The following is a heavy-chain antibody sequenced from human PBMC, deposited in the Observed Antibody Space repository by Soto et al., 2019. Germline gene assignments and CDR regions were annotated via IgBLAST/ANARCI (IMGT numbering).Heavy chain of an antibody. CDR1: GFTFSNAW. J-gene: IGHJ6*03. D-gene: IGHD3-16*01. CDR3: TTEGAYLYYDYMDV. CDR2: IKSKTDGGTP. V-gene: IGHV3-15*01. Sequence: EVQLVESGGGLVKPGGSLRLSCAASGFTFSNAWMSWVRQAPGKGLEWVGRIKSKTDGGTPDYAAPVKGRFTISRDDSKNTLYLQMNSLKTEDTAVYYCTTEGAYLYYDYMDVWGKGTTVTVSS.